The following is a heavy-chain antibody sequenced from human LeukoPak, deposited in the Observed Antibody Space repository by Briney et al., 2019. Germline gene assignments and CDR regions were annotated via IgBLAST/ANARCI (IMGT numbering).Heavy chain of an antibody. CDR3: ARVLNFSRGTVTPLSNWYFDL. CDR2: IGSAGDT. D-gene: IGHD4-17*01. V-gene: IGHV3-13*04. Sequence: GGTLRLSCAASGFTFSSYDMHWVRQATGKGLEWVSAIGSAGDTYYPDSVKGRCTISRENARNSFYLQMNSLRAGDTAVYYCARVLNFSRGTVTPLSNWYFDLWGRGTLVTVS. J-gene: IGHJ2*01. CDR1: GFTFSSYD.